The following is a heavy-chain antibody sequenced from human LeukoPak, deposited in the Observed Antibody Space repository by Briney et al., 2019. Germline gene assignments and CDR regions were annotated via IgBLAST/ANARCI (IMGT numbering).Heavy chain of an antibody. CDR1: GFTFSSYD. Sequence: GGSLRLSCAASGFTFSSYDMHWVRQATGKGLEWVSAIGTAGDTYYPGSVKGRFTISRENAKNSLYLQMNSLRAEDTAVYYCARGPGYSGYVRWGQGTLVTVSS. V-gene: IGHV3-13*01. CDR2: IGTAGDT. J-gene: IGHJ4*02. CDR3: ARGPGYSGYVR. D-gene: IGHD5-12*01.